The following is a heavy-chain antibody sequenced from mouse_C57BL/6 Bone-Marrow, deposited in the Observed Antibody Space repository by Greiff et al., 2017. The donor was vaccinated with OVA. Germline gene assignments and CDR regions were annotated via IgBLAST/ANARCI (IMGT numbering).Heavy chain of an antibody. V-gene: IGHV15-2*01. Sequence: QVQLKESGSELRSPGSSVKLSCKDFDSEVFPIAYMSWVRPQLGHGFEWIGGILPSIGRTIYGEKFEDKATLDADTLSNTAYLGLNSLTSEDSAIYYCARGGLTTVVATPFDYWGQGTTLTVSS. CDR1: DSEVFPIAY. D-gene: IGHD1-1*01. J-gene: IGHJ2*01. CDR3: ARGGLTTVVATPFDY. CDR2: ILPSIGRT.